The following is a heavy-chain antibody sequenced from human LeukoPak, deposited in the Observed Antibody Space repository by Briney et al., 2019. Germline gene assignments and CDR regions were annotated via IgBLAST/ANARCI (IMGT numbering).Heavy chain of an antibody. CDR3: ARGGYYDSSGLDY. V-gene: IGHV4-34*01. CDR2: INHSGST. Sequence: SETLSLTCAVHGGSFSGYYWSWIRQPPGKGLEWIGEINHSGSTNYNPSLKSRVTISVDTSKNQFSLKLSSVTAADTAVYYCARGGYYDSSGLDYWGQGTLVTVSS. D-gene: IGHD3-22*01. CDR1: GGSFSGYY. J-gene: IGHJ4*02.